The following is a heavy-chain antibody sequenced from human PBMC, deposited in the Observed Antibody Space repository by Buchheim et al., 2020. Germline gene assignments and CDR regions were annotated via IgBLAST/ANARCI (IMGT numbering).Heavy chain of an antibody. J-gene: IGHJ6*02. Sequence: QVQLQQWGAGLLKPSETLSLTCAVYGESFSGYYWSWIRQPPGKGLEWIGEINHSGTTNYNPSLKSRVTISVDTSKNQFSLKLSSVTAADTAVYYCARERLRFLEGRGGRGYYYYGMDVWGQGTT. CDR2: INHSGTT. D-gene: IGHD3-3*01. CDR1: GESFSGYY. V-gene: IGHV4-34*01. CDR3: ARERLRFLEGRGGRGYYYYGMDV.